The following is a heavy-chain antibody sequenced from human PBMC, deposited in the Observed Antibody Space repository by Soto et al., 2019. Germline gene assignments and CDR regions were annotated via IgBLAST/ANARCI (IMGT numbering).Heavy chain of an antibody. CDR2: LIPIFGTA. V-gene: IGHV1-69*01. D-gene: IGHD1-26*01. Sequence: QVQLVQSGAEVKKPGSSVKVSCKASGGTFSSYAISWVRQAPGQGLEWIEGLIPIFGTAYYAQKFQGRVTITADESTSTDYMELSSLRSEDTAVYYCARDPPGVGATEEVFWGQGPLVTVSS. CDR1: GGTFSSYA. J-gene: IGHJ4*01. CDR3: ARDPPGVGATEEVF.